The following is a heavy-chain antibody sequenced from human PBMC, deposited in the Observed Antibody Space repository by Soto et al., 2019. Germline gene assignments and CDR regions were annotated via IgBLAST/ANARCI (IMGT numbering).Heavy chain of an antibody. D-gene: IGHD1-1*01. CDR2: IFYSGTT. J-gene: IGHJ4*02. CDR3: ARGVLY. Sequence: QVQLQESGPGLVKPSQTLSLTCTVSGGSISSGGYFWSWIRQPPGKGLEWIGKIFYSGTTYYNPSLKSRVTLPVDTSKNHFSLKLSSVTAADTAVYFSARGVLYWGQGTLVTVSS. V-gene: IGHV4-31*03. CDR1: GGSISSGGYF.